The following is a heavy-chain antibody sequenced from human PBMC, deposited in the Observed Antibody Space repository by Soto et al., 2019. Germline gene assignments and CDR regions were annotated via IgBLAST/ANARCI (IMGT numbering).Heavy chain of an antibody. CDR1: GGTFSCYA. CDR3: ARDDVLLWFGELLTATYYYYGMDV. Sequence: QVQLVQSGAEVKKPGSSVKVSCKASGGTFSCYAISWVRQAPGQGLEWMGGIIPIFGTANYAQKFQGRVTITADESTSTAYMELSSLRSEDTAVYYCARDDVLLWFGELLTATYYYYGMDVWGQGTTVTVSS. J-gene: IGHJ6*02. CDR2: IIPIFGTA. V-gene: IGHV1-69*12. D-gene: IGHD3-10*01.